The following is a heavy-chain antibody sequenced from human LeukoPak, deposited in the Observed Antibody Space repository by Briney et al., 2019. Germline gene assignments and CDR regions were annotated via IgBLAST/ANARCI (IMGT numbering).Heavy chain of an antibody. D-gene: IGHD2/OR15-2a*01. J-gene: IGHJ4*02. CDR3: ASGRTAFQFDY. CDR2: IKSEGRTT. V-gene: IGHV3-74*01. Sequence: PGGSLRLSCTASGFTFSSYWMNWVRQVPGKGLVWVSRIKSEGRTTNYAGSVKGRFTISRDNAKNTLYLQMNSLRAEDTAVFYCASGRTAFQFDYWGQGTLVTVSS. CDR1: GFTFSSYW.